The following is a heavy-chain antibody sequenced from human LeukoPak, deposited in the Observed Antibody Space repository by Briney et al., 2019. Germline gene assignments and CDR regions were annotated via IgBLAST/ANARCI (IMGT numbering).Heavy chain of an antibody. D-gene: IGHD3-3*01. V-gene: IGHV3-20*04. CDR3: ARVKGSGYRNSIDY. Sequence: GGSLRLSCAASGFTFDDYAMNWVRQAPGRGLEWVSGINWNGGSTYYRDSVKGRFTISRDNAKNSLYLQMNSLRAEDTALYYCARVKGSGYRNSIDYWGQGTLVTVSS. CDR1: GFTFDDYA. J-gene: IGHJ4*02. CDR2: INWNGGST.